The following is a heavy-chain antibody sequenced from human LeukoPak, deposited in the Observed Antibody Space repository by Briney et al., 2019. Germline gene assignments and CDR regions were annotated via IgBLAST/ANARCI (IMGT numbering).Heavy chain of an antibody. D-gene: IGHD2-15*01. J-gene: IGHJ5*02. Sequence: GASVKVSCKASGYTFTSYGISWVRQAPGQGLEWMGWISAYNGNTNYAQKLQGRVTMTTDTSTSTAYMELRSLRSDDTAVYYCARGVSCSGGSCYLNWFDPWGQGTLVTVSS. CDR1: GYTFTSYG. V-gene: IGHV1-18*01. CDR2: ISAYNGNT. CDR3: ARGVSCSGGSCYLNWFDP.